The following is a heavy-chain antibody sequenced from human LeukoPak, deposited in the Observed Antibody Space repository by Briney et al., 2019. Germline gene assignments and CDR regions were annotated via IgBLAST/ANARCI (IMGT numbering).Heavy chain of an antibody. Sequence: GASVKVSCKASGYTFTSYGISWVRQAPGQGLEWMEWISAYNGNTNYAQKLQGRVTMTTDTSTSTAYMELRSLRSDDTAVYYCARAPATTYYDFWSGYRGYFDYWGQGTLVTVSS. V-gene: IGHV1-18*01. CDR3: ARAPATTYYDFWSGYRGYFDY. D-gene: IGHD3-3*01. CDR1: GYTFTSYG. CDR2: ISAYNGNT. J-gene: IGHJ4*02.